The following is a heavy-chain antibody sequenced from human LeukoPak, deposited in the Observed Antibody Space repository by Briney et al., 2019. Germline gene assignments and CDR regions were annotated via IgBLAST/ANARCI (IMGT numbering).Heavy chain of an antibody. J-gene: IGHJ6*02. CDR3: ARDQAGVVNIWARQDYYYYGMDV. D-gene: IGHD3-3*01. Sequence: ASVKVSCKASGYTFISYGISWVRQAPAQGLEWMGWNRAYNGNTNYAQKLQGGVTMTTDTSTSTAYMELRSLRSDDTAVYYCARDQAGVVNIWARQDYYYYGMDVWGQGTTVTVSS. CDR2: NRAYNGNT. CDR1: GYTFISYG. V-gene: IGHV1-18*01.